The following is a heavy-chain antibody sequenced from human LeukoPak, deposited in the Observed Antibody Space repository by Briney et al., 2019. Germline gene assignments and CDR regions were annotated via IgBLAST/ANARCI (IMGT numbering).Heavy chain of an antibody. CDR1: GGSISYYY. CDR2: IYYSGST. D-gene: IGHD1-26*01. Sequence: PSETLSLTCSLSGGSISYYYWSWIRQTPGKGLEWIGSIYYSGSTYYNPSLKSRVTISVDTSKNQFSLKLSSVTAADTAVYYCARGYGSGSYWQHWGQGTLVTVSS. J-gene: IGHJ1*01. CDR3: ARGYGSGSYWQH. V-gene: IGHV4-59*12.